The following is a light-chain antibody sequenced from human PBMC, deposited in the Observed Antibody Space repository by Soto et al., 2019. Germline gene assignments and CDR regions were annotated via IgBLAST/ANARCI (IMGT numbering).Light chain of an antibody. Sequence: QSALTQPPSASGSLGQSVTISCTGTSSDVGGYNHVSWYQQHPGKAPKLLIYDVSYRPSGVPDRSSGSKSGNTASLTVSGRQAEDETDYYCSSYAGSNSLVFGTGTKVTVL. CDR1: SSDVGGYNH. J-gene: IGLJ1*01. V-gene: IGLV2-8*01. CDR3: SSYAGSNSLV. CDR2: DVS.